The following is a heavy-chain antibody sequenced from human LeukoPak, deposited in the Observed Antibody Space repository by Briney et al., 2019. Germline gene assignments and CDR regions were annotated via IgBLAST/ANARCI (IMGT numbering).Heavy chain of an antibody. D-gene: IGHD5-24*01. CDR1: GFTFSSYG. Sequence: PGGSLRLSCAASGFTFSSYGMYWVRQAPGKGLEWVAFIRYDGSNKYYADSVKGRFTISRDNSKNTLYLQMNSLRAEDTAAYYCAKETIEDGYGDYWGQGTLVTVSS. J-gene: IGHJ4*02. CDR3: AKETIEDGYGDY. V-gene: IGHV3-30*02. CDR2: IRYDGSNK.